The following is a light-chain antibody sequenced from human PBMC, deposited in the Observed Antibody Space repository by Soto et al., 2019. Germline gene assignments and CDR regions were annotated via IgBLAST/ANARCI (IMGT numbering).Light chain of an antibody. J-gene: IGLJ1*01. CDR2: GST. V-gene: IGLV1-40*01. CDR1: SSNIGAGYD. Sequence: QSLLSQPPSVSGAPGQWVTISRPGGSSNIGAGYDAHWCRQVPGTAPKLLIYGSTNRPSGVPDRFSGSKSGTSASLAITGLQAEDEADYYCQTYDSSLGGNYVFGTGTKVTVL. CDR3: QTYDSSLGGNYV.